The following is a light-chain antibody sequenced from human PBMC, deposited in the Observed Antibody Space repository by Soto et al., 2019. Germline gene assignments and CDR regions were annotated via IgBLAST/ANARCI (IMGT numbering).Light chain of an antibody. J-gene: IGKJ1*01. CDR1: QSVSSSY. Sequence: EIVLTQSPGTLSLSPGERATLSCRASQSVSSSYLAWYQQKPGQATRLLIYGASSRATGIPDRFSGSGSGTDFNLTISRLEPEDFAVYYCQQYGRSPWTFGQGTKVEIK. V-gene: IGKV3-20*01. CDR3: QQYGRSPWT. CDR2: GAS.